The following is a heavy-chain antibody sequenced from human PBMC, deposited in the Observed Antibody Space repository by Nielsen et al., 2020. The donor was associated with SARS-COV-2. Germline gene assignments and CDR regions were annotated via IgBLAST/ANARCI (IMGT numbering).Heavy chain of an antibody. CDR1: GGSIRNTY. Sequence: SETLSLTCAVSGGSIRNTYWGWIRQPPGKRLEWIAYSDHSWRINYNPSLKSRATISVDRSKNQFSLMLSSVTAADTAVYYCAREGDCKNGICHIRGMDVWGKGTTVTVSS. J-gene: IGHJ6*03. CDR2: SDHSWRI. D-gene: IGHD2-8*01. V-gene: IGHV4-59*01. CDR3: AREGDCKNGICHIRGMDV.